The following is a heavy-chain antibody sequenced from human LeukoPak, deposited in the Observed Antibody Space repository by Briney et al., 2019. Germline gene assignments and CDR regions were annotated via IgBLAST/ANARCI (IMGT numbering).Heavy chain of an antibody. CDR1: GYTFTGYY. D-gene: IGHD4-17*01. J-gene: IGHJ4*02. Sequence: ASVKVSCKASGYTFTGYYIHWVRQAPGQGPEWMGWINPHSGATNYAQKFQGRVTMTRDTSISTAFMELSSLRSDDTAVYYCARSYGDFDYWGQGTLVTVSS. V-gene: IGHV1-2*02. CDR2: INPHSGAT. CDR3: ARSYGDFDY.